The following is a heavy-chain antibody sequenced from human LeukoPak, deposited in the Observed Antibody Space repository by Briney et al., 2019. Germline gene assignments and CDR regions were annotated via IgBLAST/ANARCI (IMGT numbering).Heavy chain of an antibody. CDR1: GYTFTGYY. J-gene: IGHJ6*03. V-gene: IGHV1-2*02. CDR3: ATPSGAAAGTYYYYYYMDV. Sequence: GASVKVSCKASGYTFTGYYMHWVRQAPGQGLEWMGWINPISGGTNYAQKFQGRVTMTRDTSISTAYMELSRLRSDDTAVYYCATPSGAAAGTYYYYYYMDVWGKGTTVTVSS. CDR2: INPISGGT. D-gene: IGHD6-13*01.